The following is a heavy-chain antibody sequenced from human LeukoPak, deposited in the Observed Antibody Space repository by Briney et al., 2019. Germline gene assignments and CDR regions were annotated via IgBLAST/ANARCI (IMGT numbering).Heavy chain of an antibody. CDR3: AKGGLGYYMDV. Sequence: GGSLRLSCAASGFTFSSYGMHWVRQAPGKGLEWVAVISYDGSNKYYADSVKGRFTISRDNSKNTLYLQMNSLRAEDTAVYYCAKGGLGYYMDVWGNGTTVTVSS. V-gene: IGHV3-30*18. J-gene: IGHJ6*03. CDR1: GFTFSSYG. CDR2: ISYDGSNK.